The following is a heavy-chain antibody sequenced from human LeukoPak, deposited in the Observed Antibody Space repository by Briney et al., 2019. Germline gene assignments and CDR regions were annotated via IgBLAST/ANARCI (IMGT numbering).Heavy chain of an antibody. CDR3: AKDSTVTTSYWFDP. CDR1: GFTFSSYA. V-gene: IGHV3-23*01. Sequence: GGSLRLSCAASGFTFSSYAMSWVRQAPGKGLGWVSALSGSGGSPHYADSVKGRFTISRDNSKNTLYLQMNSLRAEDTAVYYCAKDSTVTTSYWFDPWGQGTLVTVSS. CDR2: LSGSGGSP. D-gene: IGHD4-17*01. J-gene: IGHJ5*02.